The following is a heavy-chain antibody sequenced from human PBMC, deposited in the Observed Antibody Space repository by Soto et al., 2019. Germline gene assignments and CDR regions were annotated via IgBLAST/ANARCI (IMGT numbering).Heavy chain of an antibody. J-gene: IGHJ4*02. D-gene: IGHD2-21*02. Sequence: GGSLRLSCAASGFTFSSYAMSWVRQAPGKGLEWVSAISGSGGSTYYADSVKGRFTISRDNSKNTLYLQMNSLRAEDTAVYYCAKALVPQVTATNYFDYWGQGTLVTVSS. CDR1: GFTFSSYA. CDR3: AKALVPQVTATNYFDY. V-gene: IGHV3-23*01. CDR2: ISGSGGST.